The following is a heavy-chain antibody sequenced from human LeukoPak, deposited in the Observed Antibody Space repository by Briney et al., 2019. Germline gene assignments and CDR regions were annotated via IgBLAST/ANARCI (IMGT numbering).Heavy chain of an antibody. Sequence: GESLKISCEGSGYSFISYWIGLVRQMPGKGLEWMGIIYPGDSDTRYSPSFQGQVTISADKSISTAYLQWSSLKASDTAMYYCARHTIHQGSYYMDVWGKGTTVTVSS. V-gene: IGHV5-51*01. D-gene: IGHD5-18*01. CDR2: IYPGDSDT. CDR1: GYSFISYW. CDR3: ARHTIHQGSYYMDV. J-gene: IGHJ6*03.